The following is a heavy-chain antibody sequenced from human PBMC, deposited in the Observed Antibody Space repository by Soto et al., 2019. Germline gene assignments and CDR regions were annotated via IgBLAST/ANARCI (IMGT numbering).Heavy chain of an antibody. CDR2: ISWNSGSI. V-gene: IGHV3-9*01. CDR1: GFTFDDYV. CDR3: ARRSSVDAFDI. J-gene: IGHJ3*02. D-gene: IGHD2-2*01. Sequence: EVQLVESGGGLVQPGRSLRLSCAASGFTFDDYVMHWVRQAPGKGLEWVSGISWNSGSIGYADSVKGRFTISRDNAKNSLYLQMNSLRAEDTALYYCARRSSVDAFDIWGQGTMVTVSS.